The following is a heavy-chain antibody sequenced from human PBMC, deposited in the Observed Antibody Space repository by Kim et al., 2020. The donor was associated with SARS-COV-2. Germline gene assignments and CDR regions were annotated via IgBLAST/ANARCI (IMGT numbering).Heavy chain of an antibody. CDR3: ARDGWLAPDY. CDR2: IKSDGNGA. J-gene: IGHJ4*02. V-gene: IGHV3-74*01. Sequence: GGSLRLSCAASGFTFNTYWMHWVRQAPGKGLVWVSRIKSDGNGATYADSVKGRFTISRDNARTTLYLQMNSLRVEDTAVYYCARDGWLAPDYWGQGTLVTVSS. D-gene: IGHD3-10*01. CDR1: GFTFNTYW.